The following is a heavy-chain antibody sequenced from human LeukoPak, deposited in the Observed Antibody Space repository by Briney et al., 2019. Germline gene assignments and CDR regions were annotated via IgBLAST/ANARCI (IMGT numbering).Heavy chain of an antibody. Sequence: PGGSLRHSCAASGFMLSTYWMSWVRQAPGKGLEWVATIQSDGSENYYVDSVTGRFTISRDNAKTSLSLQMSSLRAEDTAVYYCARARLDSWGQGSLVTVSS. J-gene: IGHJ5*01. CDR3: ARARLDS. V-gene: IGHV3-7*01. CDR1: GFMLSTYW. CDR2: IQSDGSEN.